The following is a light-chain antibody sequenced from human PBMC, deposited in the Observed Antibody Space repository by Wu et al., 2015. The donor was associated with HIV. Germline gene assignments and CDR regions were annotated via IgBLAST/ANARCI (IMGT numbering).Light chain of an antibody. CDR3: QQSYGTPST. Sequence: AIQLTQSPSSLSASVRGRVTVSCRASQGIGSALAWYQQKPGKAPKLLMYDASTLQSGVPSRFSGSGSGTDFTLTISSLQPEDFATYYCQQSYGTPSTFGQGTRLEIK. J-gene: IGKJ5*01. CDR2: DAS. CDR1: QGIGSA. V-gene: IGKV1-13*02.